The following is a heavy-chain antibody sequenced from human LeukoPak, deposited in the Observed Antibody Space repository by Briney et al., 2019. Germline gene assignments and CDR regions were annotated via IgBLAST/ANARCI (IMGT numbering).Heavy chain of an antibody. D-gene: IGHD2-2*01. J-gene: IGHJ6*02. Sequence: SETLSLTCAVSGGSISSGGYSWSWIRQPAGKGLEWIGRIYTSGSTNYNPSLKSRVTMSVDTSKNQFSLKLSSVTAADTAVYYCARDHSYCSSTSCSPSFSDYGMDVWGQETTVTVSS. CDR3: ARDHSYCSSTSCSPSFSDYGMDV. CDR1: GGSISSGGYS. V-gene: IGHV4-61*02. CDR2: IYTSGST.